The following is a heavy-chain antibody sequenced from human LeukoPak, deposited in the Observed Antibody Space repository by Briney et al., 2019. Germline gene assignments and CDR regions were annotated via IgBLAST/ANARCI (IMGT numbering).Heavy chain of an antibody. Sequence: SETLSLTCAVYGGSFSGYYWSWIRQPPGKGLEWIGEINHSGSTNYNPSLKGRVTISVDKSRNQFSLKLSSVTAADTAVYYCARDQNYYGSGSYPYYYYYMDVWGKGTTVTVSS. CDR2: INHSGST. D-gene: IGHD3-10*01. CDR3: ARDQNYYGSGSYPYYYYYMDV. CDR1: GGSFSGYY. J-gene: IGHJ6*03. V-gene: IGHV4-34*01.